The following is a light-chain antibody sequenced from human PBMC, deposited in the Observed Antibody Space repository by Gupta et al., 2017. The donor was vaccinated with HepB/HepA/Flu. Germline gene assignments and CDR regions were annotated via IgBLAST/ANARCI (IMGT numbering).Light chain of an antibody. CDR1: QGISNH. Sequence: AIRMTQSPSSFSASTGDRVTITCRASQGISNHLVWYQQKPGKAPKLLIFDASTLHSGVPSRFSGSGYGTDFTLTISNRQSEDFAPYYCQQYDNYLSWTFGQGTKVEIK. CDR2: DAS. CDR3: QQYDNYLSWT. J-gene: IGKJ1*01. V-gene: IGKV1-8*01.